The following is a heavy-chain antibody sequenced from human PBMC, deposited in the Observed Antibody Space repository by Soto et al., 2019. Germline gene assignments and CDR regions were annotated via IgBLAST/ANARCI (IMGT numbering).Heavy chain of an antibody. V-gene: IGHV1-69*01. CDR3: AREAHCSGGSCYYYGMDV. CDR1: GGTFSSYA. D-gene: IGHD2-15*01. CDR2: IIPIFGTA. Sequence: QVQLVQSGAEVKEPGSSVKVSCKASGGTFSSYAISWVRQAPGQGLEWMGGIIPIFGTANYAQKFQGRVTITADESTSTAYMELSSLRSEDTAVYYCAREAHCSGGSCYYYGMDVWGQGTTVTVSS. J-gene: IGHJ6*02.